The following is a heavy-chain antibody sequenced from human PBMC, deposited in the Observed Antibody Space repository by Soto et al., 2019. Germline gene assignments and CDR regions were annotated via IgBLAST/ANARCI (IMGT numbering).Heavy chain of an antibody. CDR3: ARAKPKLAALDV. CDR2: ISSSSSYI. V-gene: IGHV3-21*01. J-gene: IGHJ6*02. D-gene: IGHD6-6*01. CDR1: GFTFSSYS. Sequence: GGSLRLSCAASGFTFSSYSMNWVRQAPGKGLEWVSSISSSSSYIYYADSVKGRFTISRDNAKNSLYLQMNSLRAEDTAVYYCARAKPKLAALDVWGQGXTVTVSS.